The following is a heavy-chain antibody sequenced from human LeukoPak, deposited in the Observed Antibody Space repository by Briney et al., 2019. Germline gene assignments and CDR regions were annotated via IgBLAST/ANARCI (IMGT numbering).Heavy chain of an antibody. J-gene: IGHJ3*02. CDR1: GFTFSSYA. CDR3: ARAGYSDAFDI. CDR2: ISSNGGST. Sequence: TGGSLRLSCAASGFTFSSYAMHWVRQAPGKGLEYVSAISSNGGSTYYANSVKGRFTISRDSSKNTLYLQMGSLRAEDMAVYYCARAGYSDAFDIWGQGTMVTVSS. V-gene: IGHV3-64*01. D-gene: IGHD3-9*01.